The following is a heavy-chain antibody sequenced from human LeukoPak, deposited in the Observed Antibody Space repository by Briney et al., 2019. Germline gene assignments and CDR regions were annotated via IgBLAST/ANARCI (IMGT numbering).Heavy chain of an antibody. V-gene: IGHV4-59*08. CDR1: GGSISSYY. J-gene: IGHJ4*02. CDR2: IYYSGST. CDR3: ARLWGGISYYFDY. Sequence: SETLPLTCTVSGGSISSYYWSWIRQPPGKGLEWIGYIYYSGSTNYNPSLKSRVTISVDTSKNQFSLKLSSVTAADTAVYYCARLWGGISYYFDYWGQGTLVTVSS. D-gene: IGHD3-16*01.